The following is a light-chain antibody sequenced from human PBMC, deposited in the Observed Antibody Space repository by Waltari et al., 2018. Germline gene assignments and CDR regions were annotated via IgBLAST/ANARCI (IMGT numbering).Light chain of an antibody. CDR1: QSISSW. J-gene: IGKJ1*01. CDR2: KAS. Sequence: DIQMTQSPSTLSASVGDRVTITCRASQSISSWLAWYQQKPGKVPKLLIYKASNLENGVPSRFSGSGSGTEFTLTISSLQPDDFATYYCQQYNSYWTFGPGTKVEIK. CDR3: QQYNSYWT. V-gene: IGKV1-5*03.